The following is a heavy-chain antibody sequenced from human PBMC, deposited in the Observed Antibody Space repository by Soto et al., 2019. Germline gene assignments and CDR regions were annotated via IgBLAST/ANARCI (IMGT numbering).Heavy chain of an antibody. CDR1: GFTFSSYG. J-gene: IGHJ5*02. CDR3: AKDQGYSGYPPVGWFDP. V-gene: IGHV3-30*02. Sequence: GGSLRLSCAASGFTFSSYGMHWVRQAPGKGLEWVAVIWYDGSNKYYADSVKGRFTISRDNSKNTLYLQMNSLRAEDTAVYYCAKDQGYSGYPPVGWFDPWGQGTLVTVSS. D-gene: IGHD5-12*01. CDR2: IWYDGSNK.